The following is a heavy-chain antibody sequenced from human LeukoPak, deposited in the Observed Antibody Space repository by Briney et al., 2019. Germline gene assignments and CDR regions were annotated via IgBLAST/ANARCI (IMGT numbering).Heavy chain of an antibody. CDR3: ARGAYCGGDCFSVFAFDI. J-gene: IGHJ3*02. CDR2: IDSDGSST. D-gene: IGHD2-21*02. CDR1: GFTFSSYW. V-gene: IGHV3-74*01. Sequence: GGSLRLSCAASGFTFSSYWMHWVRQAPGKGLVWVSRIDSDGSSTTYADSVKGRFTISRDNAKNTLFLQMNSLRAEDTAVYYCARGAYCGGDCFSVFAFDIWGQGTMVTVSS.